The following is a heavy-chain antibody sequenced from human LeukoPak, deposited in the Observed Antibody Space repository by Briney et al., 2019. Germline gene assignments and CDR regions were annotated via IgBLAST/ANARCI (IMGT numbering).Heavy chain of an antibody. CDR1: GFTFSSYS. CDR3: VREVEDNGGYSGDYYYYMDV. CDR2: ISSGSSTK. V-gene: IGHV3-48*01. Sequence: PGGSLRLSCAASGFTFSSYSMNWVRQAPGKGLEWVAYISSGSSTKYDADSVKGRFTISRDNAKKSLYLQMNSLRAEDTAVYYCVREVEDNGGYSGDYYYYMDVWGKGTTVTVSS. D-gene: IGHD4-23*01. J-gene: IGHJ6*03.